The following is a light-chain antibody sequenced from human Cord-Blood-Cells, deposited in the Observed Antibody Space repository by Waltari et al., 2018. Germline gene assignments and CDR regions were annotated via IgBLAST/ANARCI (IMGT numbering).Light chain of an antibody. CDR1: SSNIGSNY. Sequence: QSVLTQPTSASGTPGKRVTISCSGSSSNIGSNYVYWYQQLPGTAPKLLIYRNNQRPSGVPDRFSGSKSGTSASLAISGLRSEDEADYYCAAWDDSLSGWVFGGGTKLTVL. CDR2: RNN. V-gene: IGLV1-47*01. CDR3: AAWDDSLSGWV. J-gene: IGLJ3*02.